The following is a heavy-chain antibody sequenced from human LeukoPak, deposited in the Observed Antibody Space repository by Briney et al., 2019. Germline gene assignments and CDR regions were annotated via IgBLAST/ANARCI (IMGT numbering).Heavy chain of an antibody. J-gene: IGHJ4*02. CDR2: IYWDDDK. Sequence: SGPTLVNPTQTLTLTCTFSGFSLSTSGVGVGWIRQPPGKALEWLALIYWDDDKRYSPSLKSRLTITKDTSKNQVVLTMTNMDPVDTATYYCAHLSRTIRGYSYGSFDYWGQGILVTVSS. V-gene: IGHV2-5*02. CDR3: AHLSRTIRGYSYGSFDY. CDR1: GFSLSTSGVG. D-gene: IGHD5-18*01.